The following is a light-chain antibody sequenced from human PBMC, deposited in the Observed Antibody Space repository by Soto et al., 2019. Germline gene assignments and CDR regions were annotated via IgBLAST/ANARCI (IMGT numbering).Light chain of an antibody. Sequence: EIVLTQSPGTLSLSPGERATLSCRAGQSVSSNNLAWYQQKPGQAPRLLIYGASRRATGIPDRFSGSGSGTDFTLTIDRLEPEDFAVYYCQQYGTSPTSFGPGTKVDIK. CDR2: GAS. V-gene: IGKV3-20*01. CDR3: QQYGTSPTS. J-gene: IGKJ3*01. CDR1: QSVSSNN.